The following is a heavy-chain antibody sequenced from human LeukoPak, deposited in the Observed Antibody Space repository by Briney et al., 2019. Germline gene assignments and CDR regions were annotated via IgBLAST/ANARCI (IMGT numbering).Heavy chain of an antibody. D-gene: IGHD3-22*01. CDR3: ARGVPYYYDSSGYLADY. Sequence: WASVKVSCKASGGTFSSYAISWVRQAPGQGLEWMGGIIPIFGTANYAQKFQGRVTITTDESTSTAYMELSSLRSEDTAVYYCARGVPYYYDSSGYLADYWGQGTLVTVSS. J-gene: IGHJ4*02. V-gene: IGHV1-69*05. CDR1: GGTFSSYA. CDR2: IIPIFGTA.